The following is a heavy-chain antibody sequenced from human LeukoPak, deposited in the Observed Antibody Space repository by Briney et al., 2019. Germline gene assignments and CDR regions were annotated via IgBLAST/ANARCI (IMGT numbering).Heavy chain of an antibody. Sequence: GASVKVSCKASGYTFTSYDINWVRQATGQGLEWMGWMNPNSGNTGYAQKFQGRVTITRNTSISTAYMELSSLRSEDTAVYYCARVAHYYDFWSGYYYYYYMDVWGKGTTVTVSS. CDR2: MNPNSGNT. V-gene: IGHV1-8*03. J-gene: IGHJ6*03. CDR1: GYTFTSYD. D-gene: IGHD3-3*01. CDR3: ARVAHYYDFWSGYYYYYYMDV.